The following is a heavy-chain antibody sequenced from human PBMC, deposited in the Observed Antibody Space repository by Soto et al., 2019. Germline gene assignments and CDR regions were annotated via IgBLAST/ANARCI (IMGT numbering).Heavy chain of an antibody. CDR2: ITYSGNT. Sequence: SETLSLTCTVSGGSVSSVGYYWSWIRQHPGKGLEWIGYITYSGNTYYNPSLESRVTMSADTSKNQFSLKLSSVTAADTAVYFCVRGGSCTNGVCSVFDYWGQGTLVTGS. V-gene: IGHV4-31*03. J-gene: IGHJ4*02. CDR1: GGSVSSVGYY. CDR3: VRGGSCTNGVCSVFDY. D-gene: IGHD2-8*01.